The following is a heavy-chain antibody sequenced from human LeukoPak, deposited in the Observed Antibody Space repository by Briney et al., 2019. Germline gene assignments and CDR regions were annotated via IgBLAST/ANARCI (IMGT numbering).Heavy chain of an antibody. CDR3: ARDRRDGNCLGY. J-gene: IGHJ4*02. CDR1: GTTVSSSY. D-gene: IGHD5-24*01. V-gene: IGHV3-66*01. CDR2: IYSDATT. Sequence: GGSLRLSCVASGTTVSSSYMSWVCQTPGEGLEWVSGIYSDATTYYADSVKGRFTISRDNAKNTVYLQMNSLRAEDTSVYYCARDRRDGNCLGYWGQGTQVTVSS.